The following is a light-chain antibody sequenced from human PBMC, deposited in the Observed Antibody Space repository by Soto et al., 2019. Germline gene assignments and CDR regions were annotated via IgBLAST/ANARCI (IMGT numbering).Light chain of an antibody. V-gene: IGKV3-15*01. J-gene: IGKJ4*01. Sequence: EIVMTQSPATLSVSPGERATLSCRASQTVSSNLAWYQQKPGQAPRLLIYGAFTRATGIQARFSGSGSATEFTLTISGLQSEDLAVYYCQQYDTWPPLTFGGGTKVEI. CDR2: GAF. CDR3: QQYDTWPPLT. CDR1: QTVSSN.